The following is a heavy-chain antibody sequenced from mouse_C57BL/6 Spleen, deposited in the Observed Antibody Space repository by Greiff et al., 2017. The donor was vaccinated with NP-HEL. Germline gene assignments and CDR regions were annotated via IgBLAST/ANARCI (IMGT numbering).Heavy chain of an antibody. V-gene: IGHV1-4*01. CDR3: ARRGVYYAMDY. CDR2: INPSSGYT. CDR1: GYTFTSYT. Sequence: QVHVKQSGAELARPGASVKMSCKASGYTFTSYTMHWVKQRPGQGLEWIGYINPSSGYTKYNQKFKDKATLTADKSSSTAYMQLSSLTSEDSAVYYCARRGVYYAMDYWGQGTSVTVSS. J-gene: IGHJ4*01.